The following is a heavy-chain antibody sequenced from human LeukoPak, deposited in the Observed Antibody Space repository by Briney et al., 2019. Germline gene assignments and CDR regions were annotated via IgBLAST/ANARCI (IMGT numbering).Heavy chain of an antibody. CDR3: ARWIVGATTNFDY. CDR1: XXTFTSYG. D-gene: IGHD1-26*01. J-gene: IGHJ4*02. CDR2: ISAYNGNT. V-gene: IGHV1-18*01. Sequence: XSCKXSXXTFTSYGISWVRQAPGQGLEWMGWISAYNGNTNYAQKLQGRVTMTTDTSTSTAYMELRSLRSDDTAVYYCARWIVGATTNFDYWGQGTLVTVSS.